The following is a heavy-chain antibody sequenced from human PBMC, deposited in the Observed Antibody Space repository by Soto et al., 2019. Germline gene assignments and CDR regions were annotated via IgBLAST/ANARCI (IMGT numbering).Heavy chain of an antibody. CDR3: AKLGAQSLFDY. CDR2: ISGNGVST. Sequence: EVQLLDSGGGFVQPGGSQRLSCVGSGFTFHTAAMTWVRQAPGKGLEWVSTISGNGVSTYYADSVKGRFTISRYNSKNPLYLQMESLRAEDTAIYFFAKLGAQSLFDYWGQGTLVTVSS. D-gene: IGHD1-26*01. V-gene: IGHV3-23*01. J-gene: IGHJ4*02. CDR1: GFTFHTAA.